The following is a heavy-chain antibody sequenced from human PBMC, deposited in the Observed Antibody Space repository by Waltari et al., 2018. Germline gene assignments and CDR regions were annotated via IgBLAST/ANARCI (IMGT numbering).Heavy chain of an antibody. CDR3: SVSLNY. J-gene: IGHJ4*02. V-gene: IGHV3-7*01. Sequence: EVQLVESGGGLVQPGGSLRLSCAASGFTFSNSWMDWVRQAPGKGLDWEANIKHDASESHYVDSVKGRFTISRDNAQNLLYLQMNSLRAGDTAVYYCSVSLNYWGQGTLVTVSS. CDR2: IKHDASES. CDR1: GFTFSNSW.